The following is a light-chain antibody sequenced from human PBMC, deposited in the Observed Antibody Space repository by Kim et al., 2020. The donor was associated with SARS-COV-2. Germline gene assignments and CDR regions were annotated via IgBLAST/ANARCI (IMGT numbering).Light chain of an antibody. CDR1: SLKTSY. CDR2: DKN. CDR3: NSRDTTGYHVI. Sequence: SSELTQDPAVSVALGQTVTITCRGDSLKTSYAGWSQQKPGKAPVLVIYDKNSRPSGVPDRFSGSSSGNTASLTITGAQAEDEAEYYCNSRDTTGYHVIFGGGTQLTVL. V-gene: IGLV3-19*01. J-gene: IGLJ2*01.